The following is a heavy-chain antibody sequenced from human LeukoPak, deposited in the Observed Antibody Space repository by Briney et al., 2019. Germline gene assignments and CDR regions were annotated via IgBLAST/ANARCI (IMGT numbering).Heavy chain of an antibody. D-gene: IGHD3-22*01. V-gene: IGHV1-18*01. CDR3: ARDPTARYYDSSGYYSNWFDP. Sequence: ASVKVSCKASGYTFTSYGISWVRQAPGQGLEWMGWISAYNGNTNYAQKLQGRVTMTTDTSTSTAYMELRSLRSGDTAVYYCARDPTARYYDSSGYYSNWFDPWGQGTLVTVSS. J-gene: IGHJ5*02. CDR2: ISAYNGNT. CDR1: GYTFTSYG.